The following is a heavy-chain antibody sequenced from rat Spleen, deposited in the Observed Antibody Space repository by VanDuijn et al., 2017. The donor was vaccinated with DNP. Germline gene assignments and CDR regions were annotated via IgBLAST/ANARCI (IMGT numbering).Heavy chain of an antibody. V-gene: IGHV5-19*01. CDR1: GFTFSYYG. J-gene: IGHJ3*01. D-gene: IGHD1-12*03. CDR3: ATSGYGYDGYPFAY. CDR2: VNPSGYST. Sequence: EVQLVESGGGLVQPGRSLKLSCATSGFTFSYYGMHWVRQAPRKGLEWVASVNPSGYSTYYRDSVKGRFTISRDNAKNTLFLQMDSLRSEDTATYYCATSGYGYDGYPFAYWGHGTLVTVSS.